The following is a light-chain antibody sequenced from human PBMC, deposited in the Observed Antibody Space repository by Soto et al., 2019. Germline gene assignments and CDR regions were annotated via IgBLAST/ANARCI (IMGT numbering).Light chain of an antibody. J-gene: IGKJ3*01. V-gene: IGKV1-12*02. CDR3: QQANSFPFT. CDR1: QDISNW. Sequence: DIQMTQSPSSVSASVGDTVTITCRASQDISNWLAWYQHKPGKAPKFLIYGASSLQSGVPSRFRGCGSGTDFTLTISSLQPEDFATYFCQQANSFPFTFGPGTKVDIK. CDR2: GAS.